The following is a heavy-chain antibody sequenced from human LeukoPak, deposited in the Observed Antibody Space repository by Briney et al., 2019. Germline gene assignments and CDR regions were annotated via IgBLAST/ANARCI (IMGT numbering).Heavy chain of an antibody. CDR1: GFTFSSYG. D-gene: IGHD5-18*01. V-gene: IGHV3-33*06. CDR3: AKDLGDTAMVFYYFDY. Sequence: GGSLRLSCAASGFTFSSYGMHWVRQAPGKGLEGVAVIWYDGSNKYYADSVKGRFTISRDNSKNTLYLQMNSLRAEDTAVYYCAKDLGDTAMVFYYFDYWGQGTLVTVSS. J-gene: IGHJ4*02. CDR2: IWYDGSNK.